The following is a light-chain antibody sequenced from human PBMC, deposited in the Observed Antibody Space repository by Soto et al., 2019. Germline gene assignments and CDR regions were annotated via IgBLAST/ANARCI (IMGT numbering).Light chain of an antibody. CDR3: QQCGSSSWT. Sequence: EIVLTQSPSTLSLSPGERATLSCRASQSVSSSYLAWYQQKPGQAPRLLIYDASSRATGIPDRFSGSGSGTDFTITISRLEPEDFAVYYCQQCGSSSWTFGQGTKVDIK. J-gene: IGKJ1*01. CDR1: QSVSSSY. CDR2: DAS. V-gene: IGKV3-20*01.